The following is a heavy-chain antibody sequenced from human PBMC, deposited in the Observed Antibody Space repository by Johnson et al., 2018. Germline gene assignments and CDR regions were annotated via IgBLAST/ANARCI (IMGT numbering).Heavy chain of an antibody. CDR1: GGSFSGYH. D-gene: IGHD3-3*01. J-gene: IGHJ6*03. CDR3: ARAGSIFGVIVAHYYYYMDV. Sequence: QVQLQQWGAGLLKPSETLSLTCAVHGGSFSGYHWTWIRQPPGKGLEWIGEINHGGSTNYNPSLKSRVTMSVDTSKKQFSLKLTSVAAADTAVYYWARAGSIFGVIVAHYYYYMDVWSKGATVTVSS. CDR2: INHGGST. V-gene: IGHV4-34*01.